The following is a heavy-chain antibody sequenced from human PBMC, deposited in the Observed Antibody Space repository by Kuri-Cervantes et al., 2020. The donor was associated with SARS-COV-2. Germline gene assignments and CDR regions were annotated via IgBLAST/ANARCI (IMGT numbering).Heavy chain of an antibody. D-gene: IGHD3-22*01. V-gene: IGHV3-30-3*01. CDR3: AKDYYDSSGYYDAFDI. Sequence: GESLKISCAASGFTFSSYAMHWVRQAPGKGLEWVAVISYDGSNKYYADSVKGRFTISRDNSKNTLYLQMNSLRAEDTAVYYCAKDYYDSSGYYDAFDIWGQGTMVTVSS. CDR2: ISYDGSNK. CDR1: GFTFSSYA. J-gene: IGHJ3*02.